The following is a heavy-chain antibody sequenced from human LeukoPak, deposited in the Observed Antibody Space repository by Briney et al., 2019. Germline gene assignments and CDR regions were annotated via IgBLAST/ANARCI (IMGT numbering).Heavy chain of an antibody. CDR2: IYSGGST. J-gene: IGHJ6*03. D-gene: IGHD6-6*01. V-gene: IGHV3-53*01. Sequence: QPGGSLRLSCAASGFTVSSNYMSWVRQAPGKGLEWVSVIYSGGSTYYADSVKGRFTISRDNSKNTLYLQMNSLRAEDTAVYYCAKDLIAAPPEGMDVWGKGTTVTVSS. CDR1: GFTVSSNY. CDR3: AKDLIAAPPEGMDV.